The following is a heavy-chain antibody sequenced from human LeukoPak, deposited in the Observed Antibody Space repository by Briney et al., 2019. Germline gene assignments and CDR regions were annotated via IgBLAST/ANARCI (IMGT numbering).Heavy chain of an antibody. CDR2: INSDGSTT. J-gene: IGHJ4*02. Sequence: PGGSLRLSCAASGFTFSSYWMHWVRQAPGEGLVWVSRINSDGSTTTYADSVKGRFTISRDNAKNTLYLQMNSLRAEDTAVYYCARVTYYYGSGSLAVYYFDYWGQGTLVTVSS. CDR1: GFTFSSYW. CDR3: ARVTYYYGSGSLAVYYFDY. D-gene: IGHD3-10*01. V-gene: IGHV3-74*01.